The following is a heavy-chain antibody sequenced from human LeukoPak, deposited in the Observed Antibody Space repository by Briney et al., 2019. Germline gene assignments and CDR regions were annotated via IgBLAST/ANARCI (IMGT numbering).Heavy chain of an antibody. D-gene: IGHD1-14*01. CDR2: IYSGGRT. Sequence: SETLSLTCTVSGASISTGDDNWSWIRQAPGRGLEWIGYIYSGGRTYYNPSLESRVSMSLDTSKNQFSLKVNLVSAADTAVYYCARELMFYPGNIDSWGQGTLVTVSS. J-gene: IGHJ5*02. V-gene: IGHV4-30-4*01. CDR3: ARELMFYPGNIDS. CDR1: GASISTGDDN.